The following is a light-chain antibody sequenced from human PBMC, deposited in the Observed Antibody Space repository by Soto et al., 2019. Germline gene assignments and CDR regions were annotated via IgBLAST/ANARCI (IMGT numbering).Light chain of an antibody. CDR3: QQSYRTTHLT. J-gene: IGKJ4*01. V-gene: IGKV1-39*01. Sequence: IQMTPSPSSLSASVGDRVPITCRASQSISSYLNWYQQNPGKAPKLLIYAASSLQSGVPSRFSGSGSGTDFTLPISSLQPEDCATYYCQQSYRTTHLTFGGGTKVEIK. CDR2: AAS. CDR1: QSISSY.